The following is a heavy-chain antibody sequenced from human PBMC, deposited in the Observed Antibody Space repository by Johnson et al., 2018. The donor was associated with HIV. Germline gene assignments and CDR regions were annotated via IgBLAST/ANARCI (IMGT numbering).Heavy chain of an antibody. D-gene: IGHD6-13*01. CDR2: IGTAGDT. Sequence: VQLVESGGGLVQPGGSLRLSCAASGFTVSNNYMSWVRQAPGKGLEWVSAIGTAGDTYYPGPVKGRFTISRDNSKNTLYLQMNSLRAEDTAVYYCAKDQWSSSWTNDAFDFWGQGTMVTVSS. V-gene: IGHV3-66*01. CDR1: GFTVSNNY. J-gene: IGHJ3*01. CDR3: AKDQWSSSWTNDAFDF.